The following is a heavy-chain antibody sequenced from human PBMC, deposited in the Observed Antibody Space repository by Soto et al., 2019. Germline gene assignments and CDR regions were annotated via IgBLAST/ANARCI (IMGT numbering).Heavy chain of an antibody. V-gene: IGHV1-46*01. CDR2: INPSGGST. CDR1: GYTFTSYY. J-gene: IGHJ3*02. Sequence: ASVKVSCKASGYTFTSYYMHWVRQAPGQGLEWMGIINPSGGSTSYAQKFQGRVTMTRDTSTSTVYMELSSLRSEDTAVYYCARDSGSKGVTGHDATGAFDIWGQGTMVTVSS. CDR3: ARDSGSKGVTGHDATGAFDI. D-gene: IGHD2-8*02.